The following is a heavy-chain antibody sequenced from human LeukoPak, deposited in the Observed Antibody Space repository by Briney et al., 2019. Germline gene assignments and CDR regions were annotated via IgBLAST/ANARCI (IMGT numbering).Heavy chain of an antibody. J-gene: IGHJ4*02. CDR1: GGSLSSYY. Sequence: SETLSLTCTVSGGSLSSYYWSWIRQPPGKGLEWIGYIYYSTSTNYNPSLKTRLTISVDPSKNQFSLKLSSVTAADTAVYYCAQGSSWYYWGQGTLVTVSS. D-gene: IGHD6-13*01. CDR2: IYYSTST. CDR3: AQGSSWYY. V-gene: IGHV4-59*01.